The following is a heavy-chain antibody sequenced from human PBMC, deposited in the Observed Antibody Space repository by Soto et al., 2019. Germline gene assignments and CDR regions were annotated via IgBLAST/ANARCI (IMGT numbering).Heavy chain of an antibody. CDR2: ISAYNGNT. CDR3: ARNEFGDPGVY. V-gene: IGHV1-18*01. Sequence: QVQLVQSGAEVKKPGASVKVSCKASGYTFTSYGISWVRQAPGQGLEWMGWISAYNGNTNYAQKLQGRVTMTTDTSTSKAFIERRGPGSDGTAVYYCARNEFGDPGVYWGQGTLVTVSS. J-gene: IGHJ4*02. CDR1: GYTFTSYG. D-gene: IGHD4-17*01.